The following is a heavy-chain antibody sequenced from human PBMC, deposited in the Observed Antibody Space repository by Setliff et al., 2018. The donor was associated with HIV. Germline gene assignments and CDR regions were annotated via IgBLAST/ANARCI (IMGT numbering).Heavy chain of an antibody. V-gene: IGHV4-39*01. CDR3: ASQYCSAGSCFSDY. Sequence: PSETLSLTCTVSSGSISDSRYYWGWIRQAPGKGLEWIGSIYYSGSLYYSPSLKSRLTVSVDTSKNQFSLTLSAMTATDTAVYYCASQYCSAGSCFSDYWGQGTMVTVSS. CDR1: SGSISDSRYY. D-gene: IGHD2-15*01. J-gene: IGHJ4*02. CDR2: IYYSGSL.